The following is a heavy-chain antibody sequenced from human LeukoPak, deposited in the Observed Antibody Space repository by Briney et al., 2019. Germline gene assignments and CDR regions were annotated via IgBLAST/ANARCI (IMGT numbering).Heavy chain of an antibody. CDR1: GGSISSSGYS. V-gene: IGHV4-39*01. Sequence: SETLSLTCTVSGGSISSSGYSWGWIRQPPGKGLEWIGSIYYSGSTYYNPSLKSRVTISVDTSKNQFSLKLSSVTAADTAVYYCARRNPSCSSTSCYDEGLFDYWGQGTLVTVSS. D-gene: IGHD2-2*01. CDR3: ARRNPSCSSTSCYDEGLFDY. CDR2: IYYSGST. J-gene: IGHJ4*02.